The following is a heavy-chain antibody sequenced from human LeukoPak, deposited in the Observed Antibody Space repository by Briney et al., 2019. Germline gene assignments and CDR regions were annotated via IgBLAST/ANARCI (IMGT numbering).Heavy chain of an antibody. Sequence: ASAKVSCKASGYTFTSYGISWVRQAPGQGLEWMGWISAYNGNTNYAQKLQGRVTMTTDTSTSTAYMELRSLRSDDTAVYYCARVRYQLLYDYYYYYMDVWGKGTTVTVSS. D-gene: IGHD2-2*02. V-gene: IGHV1-18*01. CDR2: ISAYNGNT. CDR1: GYTFTSYG. CDR3: ARVRYQLLYDYYYYYMDV. J-gene: IGHJ6*03.